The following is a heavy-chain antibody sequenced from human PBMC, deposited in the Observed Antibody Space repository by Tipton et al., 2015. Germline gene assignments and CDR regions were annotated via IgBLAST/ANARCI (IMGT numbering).Heavy chain of an antibody. CDR2: IDHTGST. CDR3: ARADAALDY. V-gene: IGHV4-39*01. CDR1: YGSINRSDDY. Sequence: TLSLTCTVSYGSINRSDDYWGWIRQAPGKGLEWIGSIDHTGSTYDNLSLKSRVIISVDTSKNQFSLKLSSVTAADTAVYYCARADAALDYWGQGTLVTVSS. J-gene: IGHJ4*02. D-gene: IGHD6-25*01.